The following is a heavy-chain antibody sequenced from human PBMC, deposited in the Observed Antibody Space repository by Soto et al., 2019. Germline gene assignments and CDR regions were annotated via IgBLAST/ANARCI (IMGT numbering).Heavy chain of an antibody. J-gene: IGHJ6*02. CDR2: ISRKGGTI. CDR3: AKSYDSSISVPYYDGMDV. Sequence: DVQLVESGGGLVQPGRSLRLSCEASGFTFDDYAMHWVRQAPGKGLEWVAGISRKGGTIASGESVKGRFTISRDIAKNSVLLQMNSLRAEDTALYYCAKSYDSSISVPYYDGMDVWGRGTTVTVSS. V-gene: IGHV3-9*01. D-gene: IGHD3-22*01. CDR1: GFTFDDYA.